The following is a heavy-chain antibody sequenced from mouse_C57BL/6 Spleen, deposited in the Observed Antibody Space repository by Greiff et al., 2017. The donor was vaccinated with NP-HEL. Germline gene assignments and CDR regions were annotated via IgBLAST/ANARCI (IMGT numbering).Heavy chain of an antibody. CDR2: IYPGGGYT. D-gene: IGHD1-1*01. CDR1: GYTFTNYW. CDR3: AIGGYYYGSSYGYFDV. J-gene: IGHJ1*03. V-gene: IGHV1-63*01. Sequence: VQLQQSGAELVRPGTSVKMSCKASGYTFTNYWIGWAKQRPGHGLEWIGDIYPGGGYTNYNDKFKGKATLTADKSSSTAYMQFSSLTSEDSAIYYCAIGGYYYGSSYGYFDVWGTGTTVTVSS.